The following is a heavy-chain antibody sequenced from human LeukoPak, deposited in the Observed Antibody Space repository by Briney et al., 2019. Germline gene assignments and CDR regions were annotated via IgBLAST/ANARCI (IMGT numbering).Heavy chain of an antibody. CDR1: GDSVSSTSAA. CDR3: ATETYTTPDSFDY. J-gene: IGHJ4*02. Sequence: SQTLSLTCAISGDSVSSTSAAWNWIRQSPSRGLEWLGRTYYRSKWYSDYAVSVRGRITVNPDTSTNQFSLQLNSVTPEDTAVYYCATETYTTPDSFDYWGQGTLVTVSS. CDR2: TYYRSKWYS. D-gene: IGHD1-1*01. V-gene: IGHV6-1*01.